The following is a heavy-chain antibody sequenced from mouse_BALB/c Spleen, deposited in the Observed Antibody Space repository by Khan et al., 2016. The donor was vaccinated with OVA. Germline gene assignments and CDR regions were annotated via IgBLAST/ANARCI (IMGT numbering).Heavy chain of an antibody. Sequence: VQLKESGGDLVKPGGSLKLSCAASGFTFSSYSMSWVRQTPDKRLEWVASISSGGDYTYYPDSVKGRFTISSDNAKNTLYLQMSDLKSEDTAMYSCVDHLTGWFAYLGQGTLVTVSA. J-gene: IGHJ3*01. D-gene: IGHD4-1*01. V-gene: IGHV5-6*01. CDR2: ISSGGDYT. CDR1: GFTFSSYS. CDR3: VDHLTGWFAY.